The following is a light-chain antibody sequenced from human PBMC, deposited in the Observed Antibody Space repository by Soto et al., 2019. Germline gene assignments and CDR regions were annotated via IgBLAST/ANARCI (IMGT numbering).Light chain of an antibody. V-gene: IGKV1-39*01. CDR2: GVS. Sequence: DIQMTQSPPSLSASVGDRVNITCRASQTISTYLHWYQQKPGKVPNLLIYGVSTLQSGTPSRFGGSGSGTDFTLTISNLQPEDSATYYCQQSYSIPRLTFGGGTKVDIK. CDR3: QQSYSIPRLT. J-gene: IGKJ4*01. CDR1: QTISTY.